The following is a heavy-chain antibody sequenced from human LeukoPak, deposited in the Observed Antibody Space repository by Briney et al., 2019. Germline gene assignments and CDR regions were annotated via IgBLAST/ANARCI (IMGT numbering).Heavy chain of an antibody. CDR3: ARGWSTGQIAAAGSDDAFDI. CDR1: GGSISSGGYY. Sequence: SETLSLTCTVSGGSISSGGYYWSWIRPHPGKGLEWIGYIYYSGSNYYNPSLKSRVTISVDTSKNQFSLKLSSVTAADTAVYYCARGWSTGQIAAAGSDDAFDIWGQGTMVTVSS. CDR2: IYYSGSN. V-gene: IGHV4-31*03. J-gene: IGHJ3*02. D-gene: IGHD6-13*01.